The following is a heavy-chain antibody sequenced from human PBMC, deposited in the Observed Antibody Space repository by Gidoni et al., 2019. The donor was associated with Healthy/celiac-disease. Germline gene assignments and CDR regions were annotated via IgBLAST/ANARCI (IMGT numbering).Heavy chain of an antibody. CDR2: IFSTDEK. D-gene: IGHD2-2*01. J-gene: IGHJ4*02. CDR3: ARIEYCSSTSCRGRGADY. Sequence: QVTLKESGPVLVKPTETRTLTCTVPGFSPSNARMGVSWIRQPPGKALEWLAHIFSTDEKSSSTSLKRRLTISQDTSKSQVVLTMTNMDPVDTATYYCARIEYCSSTSCRGRGADYWGQGTLVTVSS. V-gene: IGHV2-26*01. CDR1: GFSPSNARMG.